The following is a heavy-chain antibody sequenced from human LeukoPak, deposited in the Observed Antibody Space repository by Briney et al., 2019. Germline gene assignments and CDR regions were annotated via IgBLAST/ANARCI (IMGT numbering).Heavy chain of an antibody. V-gene: IGHV3-9*01. CDR2: ISWNSGII. D-gene: IGHD3-22*01. J-gene: IGHJ1*01. CDR3: AKAPPYYSDSSGYFQH. Sequence: DRSLRLSCAASGFTFDDSAMHWVRQVPGKGLEWVSGISWNSGIIDYADSVKGRFTISRDNAKNSLYLQMNNLRPDDTAFYYCAKAPPYYSDSSGYFQHWGQGTLVTVSS. CDR1: GFTFDDSA.